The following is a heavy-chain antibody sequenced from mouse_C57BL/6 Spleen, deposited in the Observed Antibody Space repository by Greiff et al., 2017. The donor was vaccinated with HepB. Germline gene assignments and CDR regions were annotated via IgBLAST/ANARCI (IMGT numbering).Heavy chain of an antibody. J-gene: IGHJ2*01. CDR2: IYPRDGST. CDR3: ARGRYDYRGYYFDY. Sequence: LQESDAELVKPGASVKISCKVSGYTFTDHTIHWMKQRPEQGLEWIGYIYPRDGSTKYNEKFKGKATLTADKSSSTAYMQLNSLTSEDSAVYFCARGRYDYRGYYFDYWGQGTTLTVSS. D-gene: IGHD2-4*01. CDR1: GYTFTDHT. V-gene: IGHV1-78*01.